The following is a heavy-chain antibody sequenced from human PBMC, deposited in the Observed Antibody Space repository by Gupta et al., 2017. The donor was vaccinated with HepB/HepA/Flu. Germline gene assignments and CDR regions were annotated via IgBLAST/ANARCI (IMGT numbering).Heavy chain of an antibody. J-gene: IGHJ5*02. Sequence: QVRLVESGGGVVQPGRSXRLSCAAAGFTXXNYAMHWVRQTPDKGLEWVALIWYDGSNEKYADSVKGRFTISRDNSKNTLFLQMDSLRPEDTAIYYCAKEGDFGGVKELLDPWGQGTLVTVSS. CDR1: GFTXXNYA. CDR2: IWYDGSNE. V-gene: IGHV3-33*06. CDR3: AKEGDFGGVKELLDP. D-gene: IGHD3-3*01.